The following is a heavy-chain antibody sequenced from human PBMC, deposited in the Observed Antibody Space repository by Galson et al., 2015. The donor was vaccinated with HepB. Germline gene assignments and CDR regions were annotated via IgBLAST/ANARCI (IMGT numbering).Heavy chain of an antibody. J-gene: IGHJ5*02. Sequence: SLRLSCAASGFTFTNFAMSWVRQAPGKGLEWVSVIGGSSGTTYYTDSVKGRFTISRDNSKNTVYLQIDDLRAEDTAVYYRARNSGNNYRYFFKSWGQGTLVTVSS. CDR3: ARNSGNNYRYFFKS. CDR2: IGGSSGTT. CDR1: GFTFTNFA. V-gene: IGHV3-23*01. D-gene: IGHD1-26*01.